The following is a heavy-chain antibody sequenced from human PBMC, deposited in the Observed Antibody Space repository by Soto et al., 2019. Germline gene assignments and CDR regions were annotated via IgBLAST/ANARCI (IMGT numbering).Heavy chain of an antibody. CDR2: IYHSGST. CDR1: GGSISSGGYS. Sequence: QLQLQESGSGLVKPSQTLSLTCAVSGGSISSGGYSWSWIRQPPGKGLEWVGYIYHSGSTYYNPSLKSRVXXXVXXSKNQFSRKLSSVTAADTAVYYCARSASTVTTLDYWGQGTLVTVSS. J-gene: IGHJ4*02. CDR3: ARSASTVTTLDY. V-gene: IGHV4-30-2*01. D-gene: IGHD1-1*01.